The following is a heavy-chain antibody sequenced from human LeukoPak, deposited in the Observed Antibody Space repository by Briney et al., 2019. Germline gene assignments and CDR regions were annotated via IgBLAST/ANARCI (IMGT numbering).Heavy chain of an antibody. CDR2: IKQDGSEK. J-gene: IGHJ4*02. CDR3: ARDAVLRRWDC. CDR1: GFSFNAYW. V-gene: IGHV3-7*01. Sequence: PGGSLRLSCAASGFSFNAYWMSWVRQAPGKGLEWVANIKQDGSEKYYLDSVKGRFTVSRDNAKNSLYLQMNSLRAEDTAVYYCARDAVLRRWDCWGQGTLVTVSS.